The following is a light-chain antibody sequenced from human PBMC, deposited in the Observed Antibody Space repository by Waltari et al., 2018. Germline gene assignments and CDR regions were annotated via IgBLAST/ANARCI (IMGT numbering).Light chain of an antibody. J-gene: IGLJ2*01. CDR1: SNDVGGFNY. Sequence: QSALTQPPSASGSPGQSVTISCTGTSNDVGGFNYVSWHQQYPGKASKLMIFEVTKRHTGIPDLFSGSKSGNTSSLTVSGLQAEDEADYYCDSFSGTNYVAFGGGTKRTVL. CDR3: DSFSGTNYVA. CDR2: EVT. V-gene: IGLV2-8*01.